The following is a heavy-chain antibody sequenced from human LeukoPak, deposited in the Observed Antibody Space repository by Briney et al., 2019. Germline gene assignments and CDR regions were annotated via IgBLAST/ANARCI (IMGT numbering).Heavy chain of an antibody. CDR1: GFTFDDYG. V-gene: IGHV3-20*04. CDR3: ARVLPSYCGGDCYSGSKDY. Sequence: GGSLGLSCAASGFTFDDYGMSWVRQAPGKGLEGVSGINWNGGSTGYADSVKGRFTISRDNAKNSLYLQMNRLRAEDTALYYCARVLPSYCGGDCYSGSKDYWGQGTLVTVSS. CDR2: INWNGGST. J-gene: IGHJ4*02. D-gene: IGHD2-21*02.